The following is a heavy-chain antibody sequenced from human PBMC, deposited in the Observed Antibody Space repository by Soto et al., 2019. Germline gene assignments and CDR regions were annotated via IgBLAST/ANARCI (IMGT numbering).Heavy chain of an antibody. V-gene: IGHV1-69*13. CDR2: IIPIFGTA. J-gene: IGHJ6*02. Sequence: SVKVSCKASGGTFSSYAISWVRQAPGQGLEWMGGIIPIFGTANYAQRFQGRVTITADESTSTAYMELSSLRSEDTAVYYCASLALDTARTIYYYYGMDVWGQGTTVTVSS. D-gene: IGHD5-18*01. CDR3: ASLALDTARTIYYYYGMDV. CDR1: GGTFSSYA.